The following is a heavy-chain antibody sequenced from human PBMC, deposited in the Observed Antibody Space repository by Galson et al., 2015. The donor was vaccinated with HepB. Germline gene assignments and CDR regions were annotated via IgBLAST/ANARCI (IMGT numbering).Heavy chain of an antibody. J-gene: IGHJ4*02. V-gene: IGHV3-66*01. CDR1: GLTVSSSY. Sequence: SLRLSCAVSGLTVSSSYMSWVRQAPGKGLEWVSIFYNVGYTYYADSVKGRFTISRDNSRNMVYLQMHNLRVEDTAVYFCARIPRDLLGIVDYWGQGTLVTVSS. CDR2: FYNVGYT. D-gene: IGHD2-8*02. CDR3: ARIPRDLLGIVDY.